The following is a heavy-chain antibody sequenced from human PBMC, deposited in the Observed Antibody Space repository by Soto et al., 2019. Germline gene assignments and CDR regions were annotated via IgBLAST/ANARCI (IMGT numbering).Heavy chain of an antibody. CDR2: ISYDGSNK. J-gene: IGHJ4*02. CDR3: AKDDHTTGFDY. V-gene: IGHV3-30*18. Sequence: HPGGSLRLSCAASGFTFSSYGMHWVRQAPGKGLEWVAVISYDGSNKYYADSVKGRFTISRDNSKNTLYLQMNSLRAEDTAVYYCAKDDHTTGFDYWGQGTLVTVSS. D-gene: IGHD4-17*01. CDR1: GFTFSSYG.